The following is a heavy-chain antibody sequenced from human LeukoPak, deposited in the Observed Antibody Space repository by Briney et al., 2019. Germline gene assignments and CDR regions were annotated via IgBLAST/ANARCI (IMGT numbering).Heavy chain of an antibody. CDR3: ARELRWWGPDY. D-gene: IGHD2-15*01. V-gene: IGHV4-39*07. J-gene: IGHJ4*02. CDR2: IYYSGST. CDR1: GGSISSSSYY. Sequence: NPSETLSLTCTVSGGSISSSSYYWGWIRQPPGKGLEWIGSIYYSGSTYYNPSLKSRVTISVDTSKNQFSLKLSSVTAADTAVYYCARELRWWGPDYWGQGTLVTVSS.